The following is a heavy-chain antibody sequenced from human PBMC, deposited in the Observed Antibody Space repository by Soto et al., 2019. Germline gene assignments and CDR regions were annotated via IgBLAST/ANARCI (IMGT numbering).Heavy chain of an antibody. CDR2: ISSSSYI. J-gene: IGHJ6*02. V-gene: IGHV3-21*01. D-gene: IGHD3-3*01. Sequence: PGGSLRLSCAASGFTFSGYSMNWVRQAPGKGLEWVSSISSSSYIYYADSVKGRFTISRDNAKNSLYLQMNSLRAEDTAVYYCAGDYDTYTPPYSYGMDVWGQGTTVTVSS. CDR3: AGDYDTYTPPYSYGMDV. CDR1: GFTFSGYS.